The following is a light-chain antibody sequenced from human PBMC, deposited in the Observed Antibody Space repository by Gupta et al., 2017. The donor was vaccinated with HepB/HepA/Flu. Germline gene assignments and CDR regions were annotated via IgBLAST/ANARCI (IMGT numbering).Light chain of an antibody. Sequence: DIQMTQSPSSLSASVGDRVTITCQASQDMSNYLNWYQQKPGKAPKLLIYDASKLETGVPSRFSGSGSGTDFTFTISSLQPEDIATYYCQQDYNLPFTFGQGTRLEIK. CDR2: DAS. J-gene: IGKJ5*01. V-gene: IGKV1-33*01. CDR1: QDMSNY. CDR3: QQDYNLPFT.